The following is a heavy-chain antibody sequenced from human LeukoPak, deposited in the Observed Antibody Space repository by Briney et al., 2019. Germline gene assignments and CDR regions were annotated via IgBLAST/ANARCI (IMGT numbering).Heavy chain of an antibody. Sequence: PGGSLRLSCAASGFTVSSNYMSWVRQAPGKGLEWVAVISYDGSNKYYADSVKGRFTISRDNSKNTLYLQMNSLRAEDTAVYYCARLTLYDYWGQGTLVTVSS. CDR1: GFTVSSNY. V-gene: IGHV3-30*03. J-gene: IGHJ4*02. D-gene: IGHD3-10*01. CDR2: ISYDGSNK. CDR3: ARLTLYDY.